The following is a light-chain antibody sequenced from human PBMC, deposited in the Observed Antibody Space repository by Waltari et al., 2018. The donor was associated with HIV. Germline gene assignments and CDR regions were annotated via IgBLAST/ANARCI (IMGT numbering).Light chain of an antibody. CDR3: SSYAMTTTVL. CDR1: SSYVGGYTY. V-gene: IGLV2-14*01. J-gene: IGLJ2*01. Sequence: QSALTQPASVSGSPGQSITISCTGTSSYVGGYTYVSWYQQHPGQAPKLLIYEVSNRPSGVAGRVSGSKSGITASLTISGLQAEDEADYFCSSYAMTTTVLFGGGTKLTVL. CDR2: EVS.